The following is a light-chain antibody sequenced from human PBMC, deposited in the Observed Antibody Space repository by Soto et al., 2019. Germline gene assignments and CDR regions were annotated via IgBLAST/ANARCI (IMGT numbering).Light chain of an antibody. CDR3: SSYTSSSPRV. CDR2: DVS. CDR1: SSDVGGYNY. J-gene: IGLJ3*02. V-gene: IGLV2-14*01. Sequence: QSALTQPASGSGSPGQWITIACTGTSSDVGGYNYVSWYQQHPGKAPKLMIYDVSNRPSGVSNRFSGSKSGNTASLTISGLQAEDEADYYCSSYTSSSPRVFGGGTKLTVL.